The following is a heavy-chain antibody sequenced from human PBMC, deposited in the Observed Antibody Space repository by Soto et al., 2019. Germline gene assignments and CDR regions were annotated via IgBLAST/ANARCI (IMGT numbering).Heavy chain of an antibody. Sequence: QVQLVQSGAEVRQPASSVKVSCKTSGGTFSSYAISWVRQAPGQGLAWMGGIVPIVDTSTYAQKLQGRVTITADESTSTVYMELSSLRSDDTAVYYCVRVVAIPGYPDNWCQGTLGTVSS. V-gene: IGHV1-69*12. CDR2: IVPIVDTS. CDR3: VRVVAIPGYPDN. CDR1: GGTFSSYA. J-gene: IGHJ4*02. D-gene: IGHD5-12*01.